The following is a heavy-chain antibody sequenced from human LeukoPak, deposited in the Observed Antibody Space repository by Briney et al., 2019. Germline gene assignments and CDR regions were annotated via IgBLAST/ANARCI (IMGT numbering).Heavy chain of an antibody. CDR3: ARDYDSSGYSPWFDP. D-gene: IGHD3-22*01. J-gene: IGHJ5*02. V-gene: IGHV4-34*01. CDR1: GGSFSGYY. CDR2: INHSGST. Sequence: SETLSLTCAVYGGSFSGYYWSWIRQPPGKGLEWIGEINHSGSTNYNPSLKSRVTISVDTSKNQFSLKLSSVTAADTAVYYCARDYDSSGYSPWFDPWGQGTLVTVSS.